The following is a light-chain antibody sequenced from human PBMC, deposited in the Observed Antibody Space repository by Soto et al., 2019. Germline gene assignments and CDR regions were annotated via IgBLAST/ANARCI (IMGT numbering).Light chain of an antibody. V-gene: IGKV3-15*01. J-gene: IGKJ1*01. CDR1: QSVDRA. CDR3: QQYKHWRT. CDR2: AAS. Sequence: VVMTQSPVTLSVSPGERVTLSCRASQSVDRALAWYQQKPGQGLRLLIYAASTRASGVPDRFSGSGSGTEFTLTIGILQSEDFAVYYCQQYKHWRTFGQGAKVEIK.